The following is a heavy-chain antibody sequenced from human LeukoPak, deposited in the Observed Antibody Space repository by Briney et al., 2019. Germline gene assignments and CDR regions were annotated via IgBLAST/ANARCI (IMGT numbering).Heavy chain of an antibody. Sequence: ASVKVSCKASGYTFTSYYMHWVRQAPGQGLEWMGIINPSGGSTSYAQKFQGRVTMTRDTSTSTVYMELSSLRSEDTAVYYCARESRGYSGYERGGKFDYWGQGTLVTVSS. J-gene: IGHJ4*02. V-gene: IGHV1-46*01. CDR2: INPSGGST. CDR1: GYTFTSYY. CDR3: ARESRGYSGYERGGKFDY. D-gene: IGHD5-12*01.